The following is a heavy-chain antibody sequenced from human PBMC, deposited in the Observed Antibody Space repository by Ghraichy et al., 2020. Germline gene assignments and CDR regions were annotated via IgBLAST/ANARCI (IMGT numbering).Heavy chain of an antibody. D-gene: IGHD1-26*01. Sequence: ASVKVSCKASGYTFTGSYIHWVRQAPGQGLEWMGWINPNNGGTNYAQKFQGWVTMSRDTSITTAYMELSRLKSDDTAVYYCARGRAGSFRDGFEIWGQGTMVTVSS. CDR2: INPNNGGT. V-gene: IGHV1-2*04. CDR1: GYTFTGSY. CDR3: ARGRAGSFRDGFEI. J-gene: IGHJ3*02.